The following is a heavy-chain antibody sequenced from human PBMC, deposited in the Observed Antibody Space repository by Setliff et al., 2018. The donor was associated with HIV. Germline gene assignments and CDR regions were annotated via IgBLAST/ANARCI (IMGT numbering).Heavy chain of an antibody. CDR2: INPNSGGT. CDR3: ARRGYSRPLNYHYYYMDV. V-gene: IGHV1-2*06. Sequence: ASVKVSCKASGYTFTGYYMHWVRQAPGQGLEWMGRINPNSGGTNYAQKFQGRVTMTRDTSISTAYMELSRLRSDDTAVYYCARRGYSRPLNYHYYYMDVWGKGTTVTVSS. CDR1: GYTFTGYY. J-gene: IGHJ6*03. D-gene: IGHD5-12*01.